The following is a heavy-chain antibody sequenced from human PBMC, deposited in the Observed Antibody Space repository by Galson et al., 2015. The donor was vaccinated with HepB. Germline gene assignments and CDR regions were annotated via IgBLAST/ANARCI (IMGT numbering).Heavy chain of an antibody. CDR1: GFTFDDYA. J-gene: IGHJ4*02. Sequence: SLRLSCAASGFTFDDYAMHWVRQAPGRGLEWVSGISWNSGSIGYADSVKGRFTISRDNAKNSLYLQMNSLRAEDTALYYCAKDMYPQRIAVAHHQFDYWGQGTLVTVSS. CDR3: AKDMYPQRIAVAHHQFDY. D-gene: IGHD6-19*01. V-gene: IGHV3-9*01. CDR2: ISWNSGSI.